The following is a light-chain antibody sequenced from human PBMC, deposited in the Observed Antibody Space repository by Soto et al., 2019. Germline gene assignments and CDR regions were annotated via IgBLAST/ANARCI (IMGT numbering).Light chain of an antibody. J-gene: IGLJ1*01. CDR1: SSNIGSNT. Sequence: QSVLTQPPSAPATPGQRVTISCSGSSSNIGSNTVNWYQQLPATAPKLLIYSNNQRPSRVPDRFSGSKSGTSASLAISGLQSEDEADYYCAAWDDSLNGYVFGTGTKVTVL. V-gene: IGLV1-44*01. CDR2: SNN. CDR3: AAWDDSLNGYV.